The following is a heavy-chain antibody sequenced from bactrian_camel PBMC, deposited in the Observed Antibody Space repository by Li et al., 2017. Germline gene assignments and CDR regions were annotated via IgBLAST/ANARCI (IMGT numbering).Heavy chain of an antibody. CDR3: AVDRPIRRPIVTFRKARICGDTDDLY. J-gene: IGHJ4*01. D-gene: IGHD1*01. Sequence: QVQLVESGGGLVQPGESLALSCAASGFTFSSYCMSWVRQAPGKGLEWVSSIYSDGSNTYYADSVKGRFIISRDIGENAVRLRMSDLSPRDTAVYFCAVDRPIRRPIVTFRKARICGDTDDLYWGQGTQVTVS. V-gene: IGHV3-2*01. CDR1: GFTFSSYC. CDR2: IYSDGSNT.